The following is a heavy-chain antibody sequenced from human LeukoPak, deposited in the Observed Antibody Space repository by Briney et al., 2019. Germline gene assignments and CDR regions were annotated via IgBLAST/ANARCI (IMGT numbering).Heavy chain of an antibody. Sequence: SETLSLTCTVSGYSISSGYYWGWIRQPPGKGLEWIGSIYHSGSTYYNPSLKSRVTISVDTSKNQFSLKLSSVTAADTAVYYCARDHYYGSGSYSQGSYFDYWGQGTLVTVSS. CDR2: IYHSGST. J-gene: IGHJ4*02. CDR1: GYSISSGYY. CDR3: ARDHYYGSGSYSQGSYFDY. V-gene: IGHV4-38-2*02. D-gene: IGHD3-10*01.